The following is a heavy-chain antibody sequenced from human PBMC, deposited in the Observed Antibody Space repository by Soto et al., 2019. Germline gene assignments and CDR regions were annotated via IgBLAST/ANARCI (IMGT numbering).Heavy chain of an antibody. V-gene: IGHV3-30*18. D-gene: IGHD3-9*01. CDR1: GFTFSSYG. CDR2: ISYDGSNK. CDR3: AKARGLRYFADITEFDY. J-gene: IGHJ4*02. Sequence: GGSLRLSCAASGFTFSSYGMHWVRQAPGKGLEWVAVISYDGSNKYYADSVKGRFTISRDNSKNTLYLQMNSLRAEDTAVYYCAKARGLRYFADITEFDYWGQGTLVTVSS.